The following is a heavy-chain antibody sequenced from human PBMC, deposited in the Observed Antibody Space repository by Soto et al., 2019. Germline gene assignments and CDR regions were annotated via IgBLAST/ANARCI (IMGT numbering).Heavy chain of an antibody. V-gene: IGHV1-3*01. D-gene: IGHD3-3*01. CDR1: GYTFTSYA. CDR3: ARGSFWSGYLDY. CDR2: INAGNGNT. Sequence: AAVKVSCKASGYTFTSYAMHWVRQAPGQRLEWMGWINAGNGNTKYSQKFQGRVTITRDTSASTAYMELSSLRSEDTAVYYCARGSFWSGYLDYWGQGTLVTVSS. J-gene: IGHJ4*02.